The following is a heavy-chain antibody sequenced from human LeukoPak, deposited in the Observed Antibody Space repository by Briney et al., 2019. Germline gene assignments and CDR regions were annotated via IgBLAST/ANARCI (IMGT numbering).Heavy chain of an antibody. CDR1: GGTFSSYA. D-gene: IGHD6-13*01. CDR3: ARRYARIAAYYYGMDV. CDR2: ISADNGYT. J-gene: IGHJ6*02. V-gene: IGHV1-18*01. Sequence: GSSVKVSCKASGGTFSSYAITWVRQAPGQGLEWMGWISADNGYTSYAQKFQGRATMTTDTSTRTAYLELRNLRSDDTAMYYCARRYARIAAYYYGMDVWGQGTTVIVSS.